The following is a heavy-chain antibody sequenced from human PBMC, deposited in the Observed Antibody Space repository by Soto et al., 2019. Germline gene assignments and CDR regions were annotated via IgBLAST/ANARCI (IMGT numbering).Heavy chain of an antibody. V-gene: IGHV3-30-3*01. CDR2: ISYDGSNK. Sequence: GESLKISCAASGFTFSSYAMHWVRQAPGKGLEWVAVISYDGSNKYYADSVKGRFTISRDNSKNTLYLQMNSLRAEDTAVYYCARDPNSGYDFNVRYCSGGSCYSPNFDYWGQGTLVTVSS. J-gene: IGHJ4*02. CDR3: ARDPNSGYDFNVRYCSGGSCYSPNFDY. CDR1: GFTFSSYA. D-gene: IGHD2-15*01.